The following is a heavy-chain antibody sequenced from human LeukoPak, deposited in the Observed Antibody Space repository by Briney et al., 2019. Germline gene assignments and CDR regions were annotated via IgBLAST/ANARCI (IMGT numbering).Heavy chain of an antibody. D-gene: IGHD3-10*01. V-gene: IGHV1-58*01. CDR1: GFTFTSSA. CDR3: AADQFGYYYGSGNYP. CDR2: IVVGSGNT. J-gene: IGHJ5*02. Sequence: TSVKVSCKASGFTFTSSAVQWVRQARGQRLEWIGWIVVGSGNTNYAQKFQERVTLTRDMSTSTAYMELSSLRSEDTAVYYCAADQFGYYYGSGNYPWGQGTLVTVSS.